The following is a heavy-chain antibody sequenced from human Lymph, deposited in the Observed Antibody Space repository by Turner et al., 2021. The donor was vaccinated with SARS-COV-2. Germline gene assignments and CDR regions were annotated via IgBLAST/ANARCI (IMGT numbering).Heavy chain of an antibody. V-gene: IGHV1-24*01. J-gene: IGHJ6*02. D-gene: IGHD3-3*01. CDR3: ATGPYDFWSGPSPGYYGMDV. CDR2: CDPEDGET. CDR1: GYTLTEVS. Sequence: QVQLVQSGAEVKQPGASVKVSCKVSGYTLTEVSMHWVRPAPGKGLEWMGGCDPEDGETIYAQKFQGRVTMTEDTSTDTAYMELSSLRSEDTAVYYCATGPYDFWSGPSPGYYGMDVWGQGTTVTVSS.